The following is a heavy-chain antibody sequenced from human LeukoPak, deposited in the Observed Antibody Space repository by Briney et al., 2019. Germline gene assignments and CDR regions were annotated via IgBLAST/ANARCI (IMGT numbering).Heavy chain of an antibody. CDR3: ARGIVGASDAFDM. Sequence: GGSLRLSCAASGFTFSDYAMTWVRQAPGKGLEWVSVSYSGGITYYADSVEGRFTISRDNSKNTLYLQMNSLRVEDTAVYYCARGIVGASDAFDMWGQGTLVTVSS. D-gene: IGHD1-26*01. V-gene: IGHV3-23*03. CDR1: GFTFSDYA. J-gene: IGHJ3*02. CDR2: SYSGGIT.